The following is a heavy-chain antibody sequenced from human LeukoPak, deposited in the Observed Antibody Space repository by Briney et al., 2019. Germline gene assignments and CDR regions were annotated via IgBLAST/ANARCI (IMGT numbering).Heavy chain of an antibody. CDR3: ARCDFWSGDLDY. CDR1: GFTFSSYT. J-gene: IGHJ4*02. V-gene: IGHV3-21*01. Sequence: PGGSLRLSCAASGFTFSSYTMNWVRQAPGKGLEWVSSISSSSYIYYADSVKGRFTISRDNAKNSLYLQMNSLRAEDTAVYYCARCDFWSGDLDYWGQGTLVTVSS. CDR2: ISSSSYI. D-gene: IGHD3-3*01.